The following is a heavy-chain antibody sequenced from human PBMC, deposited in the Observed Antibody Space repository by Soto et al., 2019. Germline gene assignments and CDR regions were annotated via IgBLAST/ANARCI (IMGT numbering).Heavy chain of an antibody. V-gene: IGHV1-69*13. CDR2: IIPIFGTA. CDR1: GGTFSSYA. CDR3: ARDRGGYNPYYFDY. D-gene: IGHD5-12*01. J-gene: IGHJ4*02. Sequence: SVKVSCKASGGTFSSYAISWVRQAPGQGLEWMGGIIPIFGTANYAQKFQGRVTITADESTSTAYMEPSSLRSEDTAVYYCARDRGGYNPYYFDYWGQGTLVTVSS.